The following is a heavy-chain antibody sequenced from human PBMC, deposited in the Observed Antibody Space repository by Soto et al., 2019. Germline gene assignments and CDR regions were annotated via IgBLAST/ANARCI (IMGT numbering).Heavy chain of an antibody. D-gene: IGHD1-1*01. CDR3: ARAPWYWRGGYAFDI. CDR2: ISAYNGNT. CDR1: GYTFTSYG. Sequence: ASVKVSCKASGYTFTSYGISWVRQAPGQGLEWMGWISAYNGNTNYAQKLQGRVTMTTDTSTSTAYMELRSLRSDDTAVYYCARAPWYWRGGYAFDIWGQGTMVTVSS. V-gene: IGHV1-18*01. J-gene: IGHJ3*02.